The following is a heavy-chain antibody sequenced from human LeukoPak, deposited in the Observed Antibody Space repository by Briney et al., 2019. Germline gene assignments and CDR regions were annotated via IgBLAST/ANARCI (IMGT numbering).Heavy chain of an antibody. V-gene: IGHV3-7*01. CDR1: GFTFSSYW. CDR3: GRVRQGDADY. CDR2: MDLDGSAK. J-gene: IGHJ4*02. D-gene: IGHD1-26*01. Sequence: PGGSLGLSCAASGFTFSSYWMTWVRQAPGKGLEWVASMDLDGSAKYYMDSVKGRFTISRDNAKNSLFLQMNSLRADDTAVYYCGRVRQGDADYSGQGTLVTVSS.